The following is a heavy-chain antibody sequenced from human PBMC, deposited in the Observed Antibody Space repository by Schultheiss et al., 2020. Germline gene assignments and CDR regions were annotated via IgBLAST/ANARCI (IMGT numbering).Heavy chain of an antibody. CDR2: IKSKTDGGTT. D-gene: IGHD6-13*01. V-gene: IGHV3-15*01. J-gene: IGHJ6*02. Sequence: LSLTCAASGFTFSNAWMSWVRQAPGKGLEWVGRIKSKTDGGTTDYAAPVKGRFTISRDDSKNTLYLQVNSLKTEDTAVYYCTTVGIAAAGTPLGSHQYYYYGMDVWGQGTTVTVSS. CDR3: TTVGIAAAGTPLGSHQYYYYGMDV. CDR1: GFTFSNAW.